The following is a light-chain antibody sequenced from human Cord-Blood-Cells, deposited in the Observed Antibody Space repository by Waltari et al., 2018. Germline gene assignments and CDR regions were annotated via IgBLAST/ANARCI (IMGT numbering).Light chain of an antibody. CDR3: AAWDDSLSAVV. J-gene: IGLJ2*01. Sequence: HSVLSQPPSSSGTPWQWATIACPGSCSNIGSHYVYWYQQLPGTAPKLLIYRNNQRPSGVPDRFSGSKSGTSASLAISGLRSEDEADYYCAAWDDSLSAVVFGGGTKLTVL. CDR1: CSNIGSHY. V-gene: IGLV1-47*01. CDR2: RNN.